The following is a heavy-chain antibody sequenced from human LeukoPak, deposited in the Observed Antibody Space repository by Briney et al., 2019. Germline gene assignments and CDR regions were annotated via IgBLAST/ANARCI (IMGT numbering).Heavy chain of an antibody. CDR1: GFLFEDHA. V-gene: IGHV3-20*04. J-gene: IGHJ3*02. CDR2: INWNGGST. Sequence: GGSLRLSCATSGFLFEDHAINWVRQAPGKGLEWVSNINWNGGSTGYADSVKGRFTISRDNAKNSLYLQMNGLRDDDTALYFCARDMLLGDAFDIWGQGGMVLVSS. D-gene: IGHD2-15*01. CDR3: ARDMLLGDAFDI.